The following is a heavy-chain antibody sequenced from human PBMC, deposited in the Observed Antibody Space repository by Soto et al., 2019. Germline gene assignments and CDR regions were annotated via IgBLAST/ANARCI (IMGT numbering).Heavy chain of an antibody. D-gene: IGHD2-21*02. CDR2: INAGNGNT. CDR3: ARSNVVVAAADY. CDR1: GYTFTSYA. V-gene: IGHV1-3*01. Sequence: QVQLVQSGAEVKKPGASVKVSCKASGYTFTSYAMHWVRQAPGQRLEWMGWINAGNGNTKYSQKFQGRVTITRDTSASPAYMELSSLRSEDTAVYYCARSNVVVAAADYWGQGTLVTVSS. J-gene: IGHJ4*02.